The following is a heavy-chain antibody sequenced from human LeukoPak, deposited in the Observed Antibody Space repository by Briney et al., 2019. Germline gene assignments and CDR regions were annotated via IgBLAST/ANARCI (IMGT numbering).Heavy chain of an antibody. J-gene: IGHJ3*02. Sequence: SVKVSCKASGATFGSQSSSWVRQAPGQRLEGMGGIVPMFGTDVYAQRFQGRVTVTADESTTTAYMELISLTSEDTAMYYCARDLLSVDNYDALDIWGQGTMVTVSS. CDR1: GATFGSQS. V-gene: IGHV1-69*13. D-gene: IGHD5-12*01. CDR2: IVPMFGTD. CDR3: ARDLLSVDNYDALDI.